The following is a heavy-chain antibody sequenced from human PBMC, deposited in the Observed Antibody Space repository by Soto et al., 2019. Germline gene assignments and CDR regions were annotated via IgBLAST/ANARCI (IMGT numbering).Heavy chain of an antibody. D-gene: IGHD1-20*01. Sequence: ASVKVSCKASGYTFTGYYMHWVRQAPGQGLEWMGWINPNSGGTNYAQKFQGWVTMTRDTSISTAYMELSRLRSDDTAVSYCARDRSHNLSQATPGAFDIWGQGTMVTVSS. CDR3: ARDRSHNLSQATPGAFDI. CDR2: INPNSGGT. V-gene: IGHV1-2*04. CDR1: GYTFTGYY. J-gene: IGHJ3*02.